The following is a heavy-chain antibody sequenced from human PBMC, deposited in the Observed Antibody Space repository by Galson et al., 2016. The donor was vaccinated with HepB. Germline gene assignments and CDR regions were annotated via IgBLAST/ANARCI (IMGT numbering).Heavy chain of an antibody. J-gene: IGHJ6*02. Sequence: SLRLSCAASGFTLSNYGIHWVRQAPGKGLEWVAAISFDGSNPSYGDFVKGRFTISRDNSKNTLFLQMNSLRAEDTAVYYCAKDVVVAASYHYYYYDMDVWGQGTTVTVSS. CDR2: ISFDGSNP. CDR1: GFTLSNYG. V-gene: IGHV3-30*18. CDR3: AKDVVVAASYHYYYYDMDV. D-gene: IGHD2-15*01.